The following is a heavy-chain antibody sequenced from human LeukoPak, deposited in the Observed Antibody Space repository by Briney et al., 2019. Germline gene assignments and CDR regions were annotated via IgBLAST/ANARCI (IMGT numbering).Heavy chain of an antibody. D-gene: IGHD3-3*02. Sequence: PSETLSLICTFSGDSIRSYYWSWIRQPPGKGLEWLGYIYYSGTTNYNPSLKSRLTMSLDTSKKQLSLRLTSVTAADTAVCYCARHLRSFPDCWGQGTLVTASS. J-gene: IGHJ4*02. CDR3: ARHLRSFPDC. CDR1: GDSIRSYY. V-gene: IGHV4-59*08. CDR2: IYYSGTT.